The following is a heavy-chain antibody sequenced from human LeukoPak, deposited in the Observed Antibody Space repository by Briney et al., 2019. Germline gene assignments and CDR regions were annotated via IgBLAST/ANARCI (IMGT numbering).Heavy chain of an antibody. D-gene: IGHD2-21*02. J-gene: IGHJ6*04. V-gene: IGHV4-31*03. Sequence: SRTLSLTCTVSGGSISSGGYYWSWIRQHPGKGLEWIGYIYYGGSTYYNPSLKSRVTISVDTSKNQFSLKLSSVTAADTAVYYCARESGVTHYYYGMDVWGKGTTVTVSS. CDR2: IYYGGST. CDR1: GGSISSGGYY. CDR3: ARESGVTHYYYGMDV.